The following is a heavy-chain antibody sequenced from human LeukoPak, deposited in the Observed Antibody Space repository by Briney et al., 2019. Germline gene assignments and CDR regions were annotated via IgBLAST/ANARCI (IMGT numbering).Heavy chain of an antibody. CDR3: ARGGGAGYDNSGPLDY. V-gene: IGHV4-59*08. CDR2: IYHNGIT. D-gene: IGHD3-22*01. Sequence: SETLSLTCSVSGGSMINYYWSWIRQPPGKGLEWIGYIYHNGITNYNPSLESRISISVDTSKNQFSLRLNSVTAADTGVYFCARGGGAGYDNSGPLDYWGQGTLVTVSS. CDR1: GGSMINYY. J-gene: IGHJ4*02.